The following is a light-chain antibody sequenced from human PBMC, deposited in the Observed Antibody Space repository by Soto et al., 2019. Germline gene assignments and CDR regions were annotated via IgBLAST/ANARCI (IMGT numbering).Light chain of an antibody. CDR3: QQYGSSGT. CDR1: QSVSNNY. J-gene: IGKJ1*01. CDR2: GAS. V-gene: IGKV3-20*01. Sequence: ELPLTQSPVTLSLSPWESATLSCWSSQSVSNNYLAWYQQKPGQAPRLLIYGASNRATGIPDRFSGSGSGTDFTLTISILEPEDFAVYYCQQYGSSGTFGQGTKVDI.